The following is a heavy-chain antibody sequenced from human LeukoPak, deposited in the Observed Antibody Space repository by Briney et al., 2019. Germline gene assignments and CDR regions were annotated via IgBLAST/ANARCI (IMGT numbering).Heavy chain of an antibody. Sequence: GESLKISCKAAGYIFASYWIGWVRQMPGKGLEWMGIIYPRDSDTRYSPSFQGQVTFSVDQSTNTAFLQWNTLRASDSAVYYCARQKYCSGASCFVVTDPFEYWGQGTQVIVSS. V-gene: IGHV5-51*01. D-gene: IGHD2-15*01. CDR2: IYPRDSDT. CDR1: GYIFASYW. J-gene: IGHJ4*02. CDR3: ARQKYCSGASCFVVTDPFEY.